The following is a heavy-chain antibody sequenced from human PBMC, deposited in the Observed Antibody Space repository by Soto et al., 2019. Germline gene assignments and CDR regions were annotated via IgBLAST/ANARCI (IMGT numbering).Heavy chain of an antibody. D-gene: IGHD1-7*01. V-gene: IGHV3-64*01. CDR1: GFTFSRYA. CDR2: ISSNGGTT. J-gene: IGHJ4*02. CDR3: VRRVSGNYDY. Sequence: EVQLAESGGGMVQPGGSLRLSCVASGFTFSRYAMHWVRQAPGKGLEYVSSISSNGGTTYYGNSVKGRFTISRDNSKNTLYLQMGSLRAEDMAVYYCVRRVSGNYDYWGQGTLVTVSS.